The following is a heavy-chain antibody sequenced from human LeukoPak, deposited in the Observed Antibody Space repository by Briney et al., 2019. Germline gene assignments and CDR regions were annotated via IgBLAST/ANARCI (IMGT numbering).Heavy chain of an antibody. J-gene: IGHJ4*02. CDR3: ARVGGNGYGDLTLKFFDY. Sequence: SETLSLTCAVYGGSFSGYYWSWIRQPPGKGLEWIGEINHSGSTNYNPSLKSRVTISVDTSKNQFSLKLSSVTAADTAVYYCARVGGNGYGDLTLKFFDYWGQGTLVTVSS. V-gene: IGHV4-34*01. CDR2: INHSGST. D-gene: IGHD4-17*01. CDR1: GGSFSGYY.